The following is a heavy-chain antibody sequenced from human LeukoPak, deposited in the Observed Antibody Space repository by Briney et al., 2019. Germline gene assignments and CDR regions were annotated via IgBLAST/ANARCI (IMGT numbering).Heavy chain of an antibody. CDR1: GLTFSTYT. CDR2: MSYDGSKK. J-gene: IGHJ4*02. CDR3: ARAYSSGWSLCFDY. D-gene: IGHD6-19*01. Sequence: PGGSLRLSCAASGLTFSTYTMHWVRQAPGKGLEWVAVMSYDGSKKYYADSVKGRFTISRDNSNNTLFLQMNSLRAEDTAVYYCARAYSSGWSLCFDYWGQGNLVTVSS. V-gene: IGHV3-30*04.